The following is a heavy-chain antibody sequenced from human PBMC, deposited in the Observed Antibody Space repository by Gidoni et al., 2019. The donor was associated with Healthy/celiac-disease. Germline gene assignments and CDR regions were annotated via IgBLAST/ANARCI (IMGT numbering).Heavy chain of an antibody. CDR2: ISWNSGSI. D-gene: IGHD6-19*01. V-gene: IGHV3-9*01. J-gene: IGHJ4*02. CDR3: AKALSSGWYAVCDY. Sequence: EVQLVESGGGLVQPGRSLRLSCAASGFTFDDYAMHWVRKAPGKGLEWVSGISWNSGSIGYADSVKGRFTISRDNAKNSLYLQMNSLRAEDTALYYCAKALSSGWYAVCDYWGQGTLVTVSS. CDR1: GFTFDDYA.